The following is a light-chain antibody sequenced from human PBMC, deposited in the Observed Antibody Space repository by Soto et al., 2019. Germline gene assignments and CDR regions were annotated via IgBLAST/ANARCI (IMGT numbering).Light chain of an antibody. V-gene: IGKV3-15*01. CDR2: GAS. CDR3: QQYNNWWT. CDR1: QTVRNN. J-gene: IGKJ1*01. Sequence: EIVLTQSPGTLSLSPGERATLSCRASQTVRNNLAWYQQRPGQAPRLLIYGASTRATGIPARFSGSGSGTEFTLTINSLQSEDFAVYYCQQYNNWWTFGQGTKVDI.